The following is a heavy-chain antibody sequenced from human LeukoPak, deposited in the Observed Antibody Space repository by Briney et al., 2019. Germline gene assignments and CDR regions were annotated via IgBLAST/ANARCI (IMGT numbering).Heavy chain of an antibody. V-gene: IGHV4-34*01. CDR1: DGSFSGYY. D-gene: IGHD3-22*01. Sequence: SETLSLTCTVYDGSFSGYYWTWIRQPPGKGLEWIGEINHSGITNYNRSLKSRVTMSVDTSKNQFSLHLTSVTAADAGVYYCARGRYYSYWGQGTLVTVSS. CDR3: ARGRYYSY. J-gene: IGHJ4*02. CDR2: INHSGIT.